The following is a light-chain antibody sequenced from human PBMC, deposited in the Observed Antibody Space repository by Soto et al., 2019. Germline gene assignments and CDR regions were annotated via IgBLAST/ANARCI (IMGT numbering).Light chain of an antibody. CDR3: RSYTSSNTLI. CDR1: SSDVGGYNY. Sequence: QSALIQPASVSGSRGQSITLSCTGASSDVGGYNYVSWYQQFPGRAPKVMIYEVTNRPSGVSNRFSGSKSGNTASLTISGLQAEDEADYYCRSYTSSNTLIFGGGTKVTVL. CDR2: EVT. J-gene: IGLJ2*01. V-gene: IGLV2-14*01.